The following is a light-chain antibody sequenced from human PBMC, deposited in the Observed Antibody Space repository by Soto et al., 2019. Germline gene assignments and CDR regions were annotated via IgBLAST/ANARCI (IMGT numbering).Light chain of an antibody. CDR1: ESVSSN. Sequence: EIVMPPSPATLSVSPGARATLSCRASESVSSNLAWYQQNPGQAPRLLIYGASTRATGIPARISGSGSGTEFTLTISRLEPEEFALYYCKKYGTSSWTVGKGTKVDNK. CDR3: KKYGTSSWT. CDR2: GAS. J-gene: IGKJ1*01. V-gene: IGKV3-15*01.